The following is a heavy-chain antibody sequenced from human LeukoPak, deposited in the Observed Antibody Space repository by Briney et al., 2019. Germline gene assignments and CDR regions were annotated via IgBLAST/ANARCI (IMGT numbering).Heavy chain of an antibody. D-gene: IGHD3-10*01. CDR3: ARVVDYYGSGTSYSLYT. V-gene: IGHV1-2*02. CDR1: GYTFTDYY. Sequence: ASVKVSCKASGYTFTDYYIHWVRQAPGQGLEWMGWIYPNSGDTNYAQKFQGRLTMTRDTSISTAYMGLSSLRSDDTAVYYCARVVDYYGSGTSYSLYTWGQGTLVTVSS. J-gene: IGHJ5*02. CDR2: IYPNSGDT.